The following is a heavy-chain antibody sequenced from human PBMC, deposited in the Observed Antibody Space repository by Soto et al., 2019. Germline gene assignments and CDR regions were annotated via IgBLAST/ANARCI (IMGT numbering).Heavy chain of an antibody. Sequence: EVQLLESGGGVVQPGGSLRLSCVASGFNFKKFAMAWVRQAAGEGLEWVSGISCCGGSASYADSVKGRFSIARDDSKNTLYLQMNILRTEDTAVYYCAKGGGYSYGTNDAFDIWGQGTMVTVSS. J-gene: IGHJ3*02. CDR1: GFNFKKFA. V-gene: IGHV3-23*01. CDR3: AKGGGYSYGTNDAFDI. CDR2: ISCCGGSA. D-gene: IGHD5-18*01.